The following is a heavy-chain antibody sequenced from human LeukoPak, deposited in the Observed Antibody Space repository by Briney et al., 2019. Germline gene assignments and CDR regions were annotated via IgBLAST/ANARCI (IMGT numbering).Heavy chain of an antibody. J-gene: IGHJ4*02. D-gene: IGHD2-21*02. CDR3: ARDRAGYCGGDCYSF. V-gene: IGHV4-4*07. Sequence: PSETLSLTCTVSGGSISSSSWTWLRQPAGKGLEWIGRVYPSGSTNYNSSLESRITVSLDTSKYQFSLKLSSVTAADTAVYYCARDRAGYCGGDCYSFWGQGTLVTVSS. CDR2: VYPSGST. CDR1: GGSISSSS.